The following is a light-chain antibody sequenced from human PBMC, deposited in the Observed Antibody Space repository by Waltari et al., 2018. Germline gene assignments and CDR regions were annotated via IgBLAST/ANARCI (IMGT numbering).Light chain of an antibody. CDR1: QGISSW. Sequence: DIQMTQSPSSVSASVGDRVTITCRASQGISSWLAWYQTKPGKSPKRLIYAASSLQSGVPSRFSGSGSGTDFTLTIRSLQPEDFATYYCQQANSFPPTFGQGTRLEIK. V-gene: IGKV1-12*01. J-gene: IGKJ5*01. CDR3: QQANSFPPT. CDR2: AAS.